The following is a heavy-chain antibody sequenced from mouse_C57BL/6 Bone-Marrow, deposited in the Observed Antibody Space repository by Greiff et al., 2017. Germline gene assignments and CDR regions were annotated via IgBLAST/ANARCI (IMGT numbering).Heavy chain of an antibody. Sequence: QVQLKESGAELVRPGASVTLSCKASGYTFTDYEMHWVKQTPMHGLEWIGAIDPETGGTAYNQKFKGKAILTADKSSSTAYMELRSLTSEDSAVYYCTRGWFHDYWGQGTTLTVSS. CDR3: TRGWFHDY. V-gene: IGHV1-15*01. CDR2: IDPETGGT. CDR1: GYTFTDYE. D-gene: IGHD1-1*02. J-gene: IGHJ2*01.